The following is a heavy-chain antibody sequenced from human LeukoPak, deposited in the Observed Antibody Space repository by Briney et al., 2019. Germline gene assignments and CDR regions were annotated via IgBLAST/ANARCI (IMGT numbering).Heavy chain of an antibody. Sequence: SETLSLTCTVSGGSISSYYWAWIRQPAGKGLEWIGRIYTSGITNYNPSLKSRVTMSVDASKNQFSLKLSSVTAADTAVYYCARDVHYDSSGYYRDYWGQGTLVTVSS. J-gene: IGHJ4*02. V-gene: IGHV4-4*07. CDR3: ARDVHYDSSGYYRDY. D-gene: IGHD3-22*01. CDR1: GGSISSYY. CDR2: IYTSGIT.